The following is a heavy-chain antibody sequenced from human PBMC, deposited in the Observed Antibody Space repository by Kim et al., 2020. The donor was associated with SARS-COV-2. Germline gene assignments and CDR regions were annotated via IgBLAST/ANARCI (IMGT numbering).Heavy chain of an antibody. CDR1: GFTFSNAW. J-gene: IGHJ6*02. CDR2: IKSKTDGGTT. D-gene: IGHD3-22*01. CDR3: TTERSGVCGYECYYYGMDV. V-gene: IGHV3-15*01. Sequence: GGSLRLSCAASGFTFSNAWMSWVRQAPGKGLEWVGRIKSKTDGGTTDYAAPVKGRFTISRDDSKNTLYLQMNSLKTEDTAVYYCTTERSGVCGYECYYYGMDVWGQGTTVTVSS.